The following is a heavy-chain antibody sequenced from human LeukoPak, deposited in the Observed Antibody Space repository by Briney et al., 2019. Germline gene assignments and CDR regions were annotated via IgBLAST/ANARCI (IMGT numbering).Heavy chain of an antibody. Sequence: PSETLSLTCTVSGGSVSSGSYYWSWIRQPPGKGLERIGYIYYSGSTNYNPSLKSRVTISVDTSKNQFSLKLSSVTAADTAVYYCARGHSSGLLFDYWGQGTLVTVSS. CDR2: IYYSGST. D-gene: IGHD6-19*01. CDR3: ARGHSSGLLFDY. CDR1: GGSVSSGSYY. V-gene: IGHV4-61*01. J-gene: IGHJ4*02.